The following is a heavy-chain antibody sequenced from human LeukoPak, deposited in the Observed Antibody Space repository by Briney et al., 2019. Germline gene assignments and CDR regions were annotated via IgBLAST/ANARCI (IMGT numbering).Heavy chain of an antibody. Sequence: SETLSLTCTVSGGSISSYYWSWIRQPPGKGLEWIGYIYYSGSTNYNPSLKSRVTISVDTSKNQFSLKLSSVTAADTAVYYCARDKTPIAAASGWFDPWGQGTLVTVSS. CDR3: ARDKTPIAAASGWFDP. CDR2: IYYSGST. V-gene: IGHV4-59*12. CDR1: GGSISSYY. J-gene: IGHJ5*02. D-gene: IGHD6-13*01.